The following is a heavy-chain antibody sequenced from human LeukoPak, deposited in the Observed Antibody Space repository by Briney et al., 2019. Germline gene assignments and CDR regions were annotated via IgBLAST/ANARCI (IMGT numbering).Heavy chain of an antibody. J-gene: IGHJ4*02. V-gene: IGHV3-15*01. CDR2: FKSKTNGGTT. Sequence: GGSLRLSCAASGFTLSYYGMHWVRQVPGKGLEWVGLFKSKTNGGTTNYAAPVKGRFTMSRDDSKNTLYLQMNSLKTEDTAVYYCTTEYSGSFSNWGQGILVTVSS. CDR3: TTEYSGSFSN. CDR1: GFTLSYYG. D-gene: IGHD1-26*01.